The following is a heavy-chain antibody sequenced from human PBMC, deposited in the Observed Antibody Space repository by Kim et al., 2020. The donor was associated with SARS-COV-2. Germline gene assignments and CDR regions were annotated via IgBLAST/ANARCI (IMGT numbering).Heavy chain of an antibody. Sequence: SETLSLTCTVSGGSISSYYWSWIRQPAGKGLEWIGRIYTSGSTNYNPSLKSRVTMSVDTSKNQFSLKLSSVTAADTAVYYCARDPDSSSWYGAWFDPWGQGTLVTVSS. CDR2: IYTSGST. D-gene: IGHD6-13*01. V-gene: IGHV4-4*07. CDR1: GGSISSYY. J-gene: IGHJ5*02. CDR3: ARDPDSSSWYGAWFDP.